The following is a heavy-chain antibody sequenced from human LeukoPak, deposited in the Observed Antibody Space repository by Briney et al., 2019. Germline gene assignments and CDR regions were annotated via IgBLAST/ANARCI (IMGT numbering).Heavy chain of an antibody. V-gene: IGHV4-34*01. J-gene: IGHJ4*02. CDR2: INHSGST. Sequence: PSESLSLTCAVYGGSFSGYYWSWIRQPPGKGLEWIGEINHSGSTNYNPSLKSPVTISVDTSKNQFSLKLSSVTAADTAVYYCARRSAAGIAFDYWGQGTLVTVSS. CDR3: ARRSAAGIAFDY. D-gene: IGHD6-13*01. CDR1: GGSFSGYY.